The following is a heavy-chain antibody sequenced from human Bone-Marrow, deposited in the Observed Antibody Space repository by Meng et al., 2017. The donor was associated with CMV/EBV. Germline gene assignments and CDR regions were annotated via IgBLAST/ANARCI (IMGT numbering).Heavy chain of an antibody. CDR2: ISWKSDSR. J-gene: IGHJ4*02. Sequence: SLKISCAASGFTFDGYAMHWVRQAPGRGLEWVSGISWKSDSRGYADSVKGRFIISRDDPKNTLYLQMNSLRAEDTAVYYCAKGRRWADSSGYYRTAFYFDYWGQRILVTVSS. CDR3: AKGRRWADSSGYYRTAFYFDY. CDR1: GFTFDGYA. V-gene: IGHV3-9*01. D-gene: IGHD3-22*01.